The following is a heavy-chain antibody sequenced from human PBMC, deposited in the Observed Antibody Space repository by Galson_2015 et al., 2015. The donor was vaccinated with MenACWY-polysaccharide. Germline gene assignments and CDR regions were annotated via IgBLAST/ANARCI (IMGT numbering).Heavy chain of an antibody. J-gene: IGHJ3*02. V-gene: IGHV3-23*01. Sequence: SLRLSCAASGFTFNNYAMSWVRQAPGKGLEWVSAISGSASNTYYADSVKGRFTISRDNSENTLFLRMNSLRAEDTDIYYCAKDSKYSRPRGSSFDDIWGQGTMVAVSS. D-gene: IGHD6-6*01. CDR1: GFTFNNYA. CDR3: AKDSKYSRPRGSSFDDI. CDR2: ISGSASNT.